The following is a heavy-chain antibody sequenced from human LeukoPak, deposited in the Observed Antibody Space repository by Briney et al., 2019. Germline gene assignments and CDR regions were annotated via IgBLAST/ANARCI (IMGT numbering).Heavy chain of an antibody. V-gene: IGHV6-1*01. D-gene: IGHD6-13*01. CDR2: TYYRSKWYN. CDR1: GDSVSSNSAT. J-gene: IGHJ4*02. CDR3: ARGSSSNSWFFDY. Sequence: SQTLSLTCAISGDSVSSNSATWTWIRQSPSRGLEWLGRTYYRSKWYNDYAVSVKSRITINPDTSRNQFSLQLNTVTPEDTAVNYCARGSSSNSWFFDYWGQGTLVTVSS.